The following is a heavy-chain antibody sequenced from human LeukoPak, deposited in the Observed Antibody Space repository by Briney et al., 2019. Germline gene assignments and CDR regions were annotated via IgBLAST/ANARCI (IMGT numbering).Heavy chain of an antibody. Sequence: SETLTLTCPVSGVPICTDKWWSWVRQIPGKGLEWIGEIYHSGYANYKSSLKSRVTMSLDKSKDQFSLKLTSVTAADTAVYYCAGGLYYYGSTASYFDYRGQGALVTVSS. D-gene: IGHD3-10*01. J-gene: IGHJ4*02. V-gene: IGHV4-4*02. CDR1: GVPICTDKW. CDR2: IYHSGYA. CDR3: AGGLYYYGSTASYFDY.